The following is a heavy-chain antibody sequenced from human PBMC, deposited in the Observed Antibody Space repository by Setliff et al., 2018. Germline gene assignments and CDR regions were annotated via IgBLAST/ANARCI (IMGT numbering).Heavy chain of an antibody. Sequence: GASVKVSCKASGYNFPGYYLHWVQQAPEQGLEWMGWISPHTGNTQYAQNFQCRVTMTRDTSITTAYMALNSLRSNDTAFYSCARRAFIETITGYCFDLWGQGTQVTVSS. CDR2: ISPHTGNT. D-gene: IGHD1-20*01. J-gene: IGHJ4*02. CDR1: GYNFPGYY. CDR3: ARRAFIETITGYCFDL. V-gene: IGHV1-2*02.